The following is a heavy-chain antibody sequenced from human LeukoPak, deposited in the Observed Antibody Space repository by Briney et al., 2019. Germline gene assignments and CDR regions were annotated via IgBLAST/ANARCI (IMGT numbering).Heavy chain of an antibody. CDR2: IHPNNGDT. Sequence: GASVKVSCKASGYTFSGTGWYLYWLRQAPGQGLECMGWIHPNNGDTAYAQKFEGRVAMTRDTSISTAYMELSRLRSDDTAVYYCARADYYYYYMDVWGKGTTVTVSS. CDR1: GYTFSGTGWY. V-gene: IGHV1-2*02. J-gene: IGHJ6*03. CDR3: ARADYYYYYMDV.